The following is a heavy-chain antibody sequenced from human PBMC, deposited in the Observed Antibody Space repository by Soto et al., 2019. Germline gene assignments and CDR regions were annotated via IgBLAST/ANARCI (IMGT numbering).Heavy chain of an antibody. Sequence: GGSLRLSCSASGFTFSSYAMHWVRQAPGKGLEHVSAISSNGGSTYYADSVKGRFTISRDNSKNTLYLQMSSLRAEDTAVYYCVKVKNIVVVPAVPFDYWGQGTLVTVSS. J-gene: IGHJ4*02. CDR1: GFTFSSYA. D-gene: IGHD2-2*01. V-gene: IGHV3-64D*09. CDR2: ISSNGGST. CDR3: VKVKNIVVVPAVPFDY.